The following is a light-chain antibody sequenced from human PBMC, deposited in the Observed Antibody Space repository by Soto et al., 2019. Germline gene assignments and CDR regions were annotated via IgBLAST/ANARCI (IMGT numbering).Light chain of an antibody. J-gene: IGKJ4*01. CDR1: QSVLYSSNNENY. CDR2: GAS. V-gene: IGKV4-1*01. Sequence: DIVMTQSPDSLAVSLGERATINCKSSQSVLYSSNNENYLAWYQQKPGQPPKLLIYGASTRESGVPDRFSGGGSGTEFTLTSSSLQAEDVAVYYCQQYYTTLTFGGGTKVEIK. CDR3: QQYYTTLT.